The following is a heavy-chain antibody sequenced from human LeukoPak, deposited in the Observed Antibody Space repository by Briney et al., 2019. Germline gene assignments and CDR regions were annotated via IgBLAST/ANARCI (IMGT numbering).Heavy chain of an antibody. CDR1: GFTFSSYS. CDR2: ISSSSYI. V-gene: IGHV3-21*01. D-gene: IGHD3-10*01. J-gene: IGHJ4*02. CDR3: ARERPMVRGVIDY. Sequence: GGSLRLSCAASGFTFSSYSMNWVRQAPGKGLEWVSSISSSSYIYYADSVKGRFTISRDNAKNSLYLQMNSLRAEDTAVYYCARERPMVRGVIDYWGQGALVTVSS.